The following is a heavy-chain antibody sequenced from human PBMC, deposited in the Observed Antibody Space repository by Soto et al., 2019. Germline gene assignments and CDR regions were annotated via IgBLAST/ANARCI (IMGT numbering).Heavy chain of an antibody. Sequence: PGKGLEWVSGITGSSYYTYYADSVKGRFTISRDNSTSTLFLQMDSLRAEDTVVYFFSIKPKTAYDVPFRSRAFLRNRSSDL. J-gene: IGHJ2*01. CDR3: SIKPKTAYDVPFRSRAFLRNRSSDL. V-gene: IGHV3-23*01. CDR2: ITGSSYYT. D-gene: IGHD1-1*01.